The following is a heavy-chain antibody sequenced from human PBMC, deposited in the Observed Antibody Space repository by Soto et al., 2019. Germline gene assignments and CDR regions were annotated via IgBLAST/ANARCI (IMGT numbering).Heavy chain of an antibody. CDR1: GFTFSSYS. CDR2: ISSSSSYI. D-gene: IGHD3-9*01. CDR3: ARDRLINYDILTGVDY. J-gene: IGHJ4*02. Sequence: GGSLRLSCAASGFTFSSYSMNWVRQAPGKGLEWVSSISSSSSYIYYADSVKGRFTISRDNAKNSLYLQMNSLRAEDTAVYYCARDRLINYDILTGVDYWGQGTLVTVSS. V-gene: IGHV3-21*01.